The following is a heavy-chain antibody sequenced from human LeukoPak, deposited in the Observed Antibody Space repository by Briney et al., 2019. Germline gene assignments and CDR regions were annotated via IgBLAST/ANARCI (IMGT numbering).Heavy chain of an antibody. CDR2: IKQDGSEK. J-gene: IGHJ4*02. CDR3: AREYGDYDY. CDR1: GFTFSSYW. Sequence: GGSLRLSCAASGFTFSSYWTSWVRQAPGKGLEWVANIKQDGSEKYYVDSVKGRFTISRDNAKNSLYLQMNSLRAEDTAVYYCAREYGDYDYWGQGTLVTVSS. V-gene: IGHV3-7*01. D-gene: IGHD4-17*01.